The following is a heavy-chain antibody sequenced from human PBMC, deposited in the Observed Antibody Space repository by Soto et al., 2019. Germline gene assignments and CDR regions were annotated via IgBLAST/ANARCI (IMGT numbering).Heavy chain of an antibody. J-gene: IGHJ4*02. CDR1: VGTFSSYT. D-gene: IGHD2-15*01. CDR3: ARDRGDGGIAY. Sequence: QVQLVQSGAEVKKPGSSVKVSCKASVGTFSSYTISWVRQAPGQGLEWMGRIIPNLGIANYAHNFQGRFTTTADNSTSTAYMELSSLRSEDTAVYYCARDRGDGGIAYWGQGPLVTVSS. V-gene: IGHV1-69*08. CDR2: IIPNLGIA.